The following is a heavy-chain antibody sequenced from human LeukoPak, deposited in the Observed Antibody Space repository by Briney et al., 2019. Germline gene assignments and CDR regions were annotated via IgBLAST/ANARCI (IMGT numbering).Heavy chain of an antibody. CDR2: IISSVDKT. D-gene: IGHD2-15*01. V-gene: IGHV3-23*01. J-gene: IGHJ6*04. Sequence: GGSLRLSCAASGFTFTNYAMNWVRQAPGKGLEWVSTIISSVDKTYYSDSVKGRSTISRDDFKNTLSLQLNSLREGATAVYYCARSRTTSSFWWYYGFDVWGKGTTVIVSS. CDR1: GFTFTNYA. CDR3: ARSRTTSSFWWYYGFDV.